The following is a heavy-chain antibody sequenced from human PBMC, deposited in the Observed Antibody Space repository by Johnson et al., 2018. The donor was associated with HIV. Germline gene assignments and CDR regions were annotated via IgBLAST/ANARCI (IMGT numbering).Heavy chain of an antibody. D-gene: IGHD6-13*01. J-gene: IGHJ3*02. CDR3: AREIIAAADDI. V-gene: IGHV3-11*04. Sequence: QVQLVESGGGLVQPGGSLRLSCAASGFSFSDYYMTWIRQAPGKGLEFVSYISSSGSTIYYADSVKGRFTISRDNAKNSLYLQMNSLRAEDTAVYYCAREIIAAADDIWGQGTMVTVSS. CDR1: GFSFSDYY. CDR2: ISSSGSTI.